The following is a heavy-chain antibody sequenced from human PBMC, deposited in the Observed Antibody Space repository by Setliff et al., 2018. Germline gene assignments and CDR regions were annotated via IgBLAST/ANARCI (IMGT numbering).Heavy chain of an antibody. D-gene: IGHD1-26*01. J-gene: IGHJ3*02. CDR3: ARTLPTYCRDGPCKVGALDI. V-gene: IGHV1-8*02. CDR1: GYTFTSYD. CDR2: MNPNSGNT. Sequence: ASVKVSCKASGYTFTSYDINWVRQATGQGLEWMGWMNPNSGNTGYAQKFQGRVTMTRNTSISTAYMELSSLRSEDTAVYYCARTLPTYCRDGPCKVGALDIWGQGTMVTVSS.